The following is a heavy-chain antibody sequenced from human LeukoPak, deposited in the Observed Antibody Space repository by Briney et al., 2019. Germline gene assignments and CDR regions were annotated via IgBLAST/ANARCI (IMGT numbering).Heavy chain of an antibody. Sequence: GGSLRLSCAASGFTSSTYAMHWVRQAPGKGLEWVAVISYDGNNKEYEDSVKGRFTISRDNSKNTLYLQMNSLRTEDTAVYYCAREGSLYTFDYWGQGTLVTVSS. CDR3: AREGSLYTFDY. CDR2: ISYDGNNK. V-gene: IGHV3-30*04. J-gene: IGHJ4*02. D-gene: IGHD3-16*01. CDR1: GFTSSTYA.